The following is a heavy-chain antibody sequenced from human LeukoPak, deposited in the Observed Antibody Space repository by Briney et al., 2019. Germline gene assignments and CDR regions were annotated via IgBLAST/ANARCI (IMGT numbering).Heavy chain of an antibody. V-gene: IGHV3-43*02. CDR2: ITGDGGFT. CDR1: GFAFADYA. CDR3: AKAGCTTDTCYANY. D-gene: IGHD2-2*01. Sequence: RSLRLSCAASGFAFADYAMHWVRQAPGKGLEWVSFITGDGGFTYYADSMKGRFTISRDNSKNSLYLQMNSLRTEDTALYYCAKAGCTTDTCYANYWGQGTLVTVSS. J-gene: IGHJ4*02.